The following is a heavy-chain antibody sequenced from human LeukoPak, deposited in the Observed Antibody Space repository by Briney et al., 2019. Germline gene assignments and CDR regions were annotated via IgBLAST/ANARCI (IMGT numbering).Heavy chain of an antibody. D-gene: IGHD3-22*01. CDR3: ASSHDSSGND. CDR1: GFTFRTYA. J-gene: IGHJ4*02. V-gene: IGHV3-30*03. CDR2: MSSDGSNE. Sequence: GGSLRLSCGASGFTFRTYAMHWVRQTPDKGLEWVAFMSSDGSNENYADSVKGRFTISRDNAKNSLFLQMNSLREEDTAVYYCASSHDSSGNDWGQGTMVTVSS.